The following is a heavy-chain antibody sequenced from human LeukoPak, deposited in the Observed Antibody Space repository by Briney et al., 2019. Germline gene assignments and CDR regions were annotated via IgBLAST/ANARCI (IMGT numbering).Heavy chain of an antibody. CDR3: ARVADDSSGYYFGY. Sequence: ASVKVSCKTSGYPFSNYDINWVRQATGQGLEWMGWINPHSGKTGYAQKFQGRVTITADESTSTAYMELSSLRSEDTAVYYCARVADDSSGYYFGYWGQGTLVTVSS. CDR1: GYPFSNYD. D-gene: IGHD3-22*01. CDR2: INPHSGKT. V-gene: IGHV1-8*01. J-gene: IGHJ4*02.